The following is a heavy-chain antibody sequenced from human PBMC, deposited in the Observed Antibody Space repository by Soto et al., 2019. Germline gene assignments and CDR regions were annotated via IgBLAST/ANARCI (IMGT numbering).Heavy chain of an antibody. J-gene: IGHJ4*02. CDR1: GFTFSSYG. V-gene: IGHV3-30*18. D-gene: IGHD6-6*01. Sequence: GGSLRLSCAASGFTFSSYGMHWVRQAPGKGLEWVAVISYDGSNKYYADSVKGRFTISRDNSKNTLYLQMNSLRAEDTAVYYCAKMSFYSSSSYFDYWGQGTLVTVSS. CDR2: ISYDGSNK. CDR3: AKMSFYSSSSYFDY.